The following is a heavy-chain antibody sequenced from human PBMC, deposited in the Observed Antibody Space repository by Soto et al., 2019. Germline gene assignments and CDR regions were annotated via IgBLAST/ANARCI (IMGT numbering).Heavy chain of an antibody. CDR1: GYTLTELS. V-gene: IGHV1-24*01. CDR3: ATASSITMIEPNDFDI. Sequence: SVKVSCKVSGYTLTELSMHWVRQAPGKGLEWMGGFDPEDGETIYAQKFQGRVTMTEDTSTDTAYMELSSLRSEDTAVYYCATASSITMIEPNDFDIWSQGTMVTVSS. J-gene: IGHJ3*02. CDR2: FDPEDGET. D-gene: IGHD3-22*01.